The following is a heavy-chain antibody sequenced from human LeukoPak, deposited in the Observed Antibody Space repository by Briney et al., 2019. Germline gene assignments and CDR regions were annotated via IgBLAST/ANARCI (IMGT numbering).Heavy chain of an antibody. V-gene: IGHV3-21*01. CDR1: GFTFSSYS. D-gene: IGHD4-11*01. CDR2: ISSSSSYI. J-gene: IGHJ4*02. CDR3: ARGDYSKIPYAD. Sequence: GGSLRLTCAASGFTFSSYSMNWVRQAPGKGLEWVSSISSSSSYIYYADSVKGRFTTSRDNAKNSLYLQMNSLRAEDTAVYYCARGDYSKIPYADWGQGTLVTVSS.